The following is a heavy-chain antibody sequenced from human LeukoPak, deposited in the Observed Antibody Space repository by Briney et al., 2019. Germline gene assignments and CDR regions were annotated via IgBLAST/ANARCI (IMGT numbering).Heavy chain of an antibody. CDR2: ISSSSSYI. CDR1: GFTFSSYS. V-gene: IGHV3-21*01. J-gene: IGHJ4*02. Sequence: GGSLRLSCAASGFTFSSYSMNWVRQAPGKGLEWVSSISSSSSYIYYADSVKGRFTISRDNAKNSLYLQMNSLRAEDTAVYYCATFLFGDFWSGYYTPRFDYWGQGTLVTVSS. D-gene: IGHD3-3*01. CDR3: ATFLFGDFWSGYYTPRFDY.